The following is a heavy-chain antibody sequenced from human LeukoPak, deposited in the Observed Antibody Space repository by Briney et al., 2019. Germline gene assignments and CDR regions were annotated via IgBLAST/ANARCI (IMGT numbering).Heavy chain of an antibody. D-gene: IGHD3-3*02. CDR1: GGSISGSSYY. J-gene: IGHJ4*02. CDR3: ARTFLAGPLDY. Sequence: PPETLSLTCTVSGGSISGSSYYWGWIRQPAGKGLEWIGRIYTSGSTNYNPSLKSRISMSVDKSKNQFSLKLNSVTAADTAVYYCARTFLAGPLDYWGQGTLVTVSS. CDR2: IYTSGST. V-gene: IGHV4-61*02.